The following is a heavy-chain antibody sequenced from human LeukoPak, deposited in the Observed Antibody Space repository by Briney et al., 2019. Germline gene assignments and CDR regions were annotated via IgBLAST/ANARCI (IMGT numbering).Heavy chain of an antibody. CDR3: AGLAVAGTVFDY. V-gene: IGHV4-34*01. Sequence: PSETLSLTCAVYGGSFSGYYWSWIRQPPGKGLEWIGEINHSGSTNYNPSLKSRVTISVDTSKNQFSLKLSSVTAADTAVYYCAGLAVAGTVFDYWGQGTLVTVSS. CDR2: INHSGST. D-gene: IGHD6-19*01. CDR1: GGSFSGYY. J-gene: IGHJ4*02.